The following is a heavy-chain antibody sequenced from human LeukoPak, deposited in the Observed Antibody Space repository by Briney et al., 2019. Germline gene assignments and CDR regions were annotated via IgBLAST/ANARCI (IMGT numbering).Heavy chain of an antibody. J-gene: IGHJ4*02. CDR1: GFTVSSNY. CDR2: IYSGGST. V-gene: IGHV3-53*01. Sequence: GGSLRLSCAASGFTVSSNYMSWVRQAPGKGLEGVSVIYSGGSTYYADSVKGRFTISRDNSKNTLYLQMNSLRAEDTAVYYCARARGYSYGYSDCWGQGTLVTVSS. CDR3: ARARGYSYGYSDC. D-gene: IGHD5-18*01.